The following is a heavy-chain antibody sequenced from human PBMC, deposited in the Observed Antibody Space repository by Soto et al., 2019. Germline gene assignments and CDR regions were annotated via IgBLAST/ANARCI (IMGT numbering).Heavy chain of an antibody. CDR2: ISSSISTI. Sequence: GGSLRLSCAASGFTFSSYSMNWVRQASGKGLEWVSYISSSISTIYYADSVKGRFTISRDSAKNSLYLQMNSLRDEDTAVYYCARPRGYSYVLPDYWGQGTLVTVSS. J-gene: IGHJ4*02. V-gene: IGHV3-48*02. D-gene: IGHD5-18*01. CDR3: ARPRGYSYVLPDY. CDR1: GFTFSSYS.